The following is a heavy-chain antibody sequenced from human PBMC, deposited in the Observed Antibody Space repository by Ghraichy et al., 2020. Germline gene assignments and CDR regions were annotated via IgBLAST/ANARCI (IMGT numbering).Heavy chain of an antibody. Sequence: GALRLSCAASGFTLSKCGMHWVRQAPGKGLEWVAVIWYDVSNKYYADSVKGRFTISRDESQNTLYLQMNSLRVEDTAVYYCARAPRYCSGGSCHFDSWGQGSLVTVSS. CDR3: ARAPRYCSGGSCHFDS. D-gene: IGHD2-15*01. V-gene: IGHV3-33*01. CDR2: IWYDVSNK. CDR1: GFTLSKCG. J-gene: IGHJ4*02.